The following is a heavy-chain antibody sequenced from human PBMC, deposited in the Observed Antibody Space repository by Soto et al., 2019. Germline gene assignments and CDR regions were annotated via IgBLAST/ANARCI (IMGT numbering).Heavy chain of an antibody. CDR2: IIPIFGTA. Sequence: QVQLVQSGAEVKKPGSSVKVSCKASGGTFSSYAISWVRQAPGQGLEWMGGIIPIFGTANYAQKFQGRVTITADESTSTAYMELGSLRSEDTGVEYFAFAPQIRGGIGMDVWGQGTTVTVSS. D-gene: IGHD3-10*01. CDR1: GGTFSSYA. CDR3: AFAPQIRGGIGMDV. J-gene: IGHJ6*02. V-gene: IGHV1-69*01.